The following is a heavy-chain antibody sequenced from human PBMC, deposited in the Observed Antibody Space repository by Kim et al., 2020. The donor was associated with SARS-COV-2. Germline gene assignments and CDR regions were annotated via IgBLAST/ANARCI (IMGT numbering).Heavy chain of an antibody. Sequence: GGSLRLSCAASGFTFSSYAMSWVRQAPGKGLEWVSAISGSGGSTYYADSVKGRFTISRDNSKNTLYLQMNSLRAEDTAVYYCAKDPIPGYYYDSSEVGYWGQGTLVTVSS. J-gene: IGHJ4*02. D-gene: IGHD3-22*01. CDR2: ISGSGGST. V-gene: IGHV3-23*01. CDR1: GFTFSSYA. CDR3: AKDPIPGYYYDSSEVGY.